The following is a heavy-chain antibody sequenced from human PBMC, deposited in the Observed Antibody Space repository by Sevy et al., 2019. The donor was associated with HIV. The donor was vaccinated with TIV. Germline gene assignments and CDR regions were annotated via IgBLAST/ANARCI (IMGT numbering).Heavy chain of an antibody. CDR1: GFTFSNYW. CDR2: INLDGTEK. J-gene: IGHJ4*02. Sequence: GSLRLSCAASGFTFSNYWMSWVRQAPGKGVEWVAIINLDGTEKYYVDSMKGRFTISRDNAKKSLYLQMSTLRAEDTAIYYCVGGRWGYYFDSWGQGTLVTVSS. D-gene: IGHD1-1*01. V-gene: IGHV3-7*01. CDR3: VGGRWGYYFDS.